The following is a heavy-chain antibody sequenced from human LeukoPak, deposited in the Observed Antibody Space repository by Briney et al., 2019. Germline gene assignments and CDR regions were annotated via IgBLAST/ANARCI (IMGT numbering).Heavy chain of an antibody. J-gene: IGHJ5*02. CDR2: IYHSGST. D-gene: IGHD3-9*01. V-gene: IGHV4-38-2*02. Sequence: PSETLSLTCTVSGYSISSGYYWGWIRQPPGKGLEWIGSIYHSGSTYYNPSLKSRVTISVDTSKNQFSLKLSSVTAADTAVYYCARHYDILSWFDPWGQGTLVTVSS. CDR1: GYSISSGYY. CDR3: ARHYDILSWFDP.